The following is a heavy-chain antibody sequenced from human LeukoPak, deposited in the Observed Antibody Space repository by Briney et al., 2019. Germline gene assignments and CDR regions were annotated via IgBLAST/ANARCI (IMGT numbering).Heavy chain of an antibody. J-gene: IGHJ5*02. CDR1: GGSISSYY. D-gene: IGHD5-12*01. CDR3: ARGSGYSGYEVNWFDP. V-gene: IGHV4-59*01. CDR2: IYYSGST. Sequence: PSETLSLTCTVSGGSISSYYWSWVRQPPGKGLEWIGYIYYSGSTNYNPSLKSRVTVSVDTSKNQFSLKLSSVTAADTAVYYCARGSGYSGYEVNWFDPWGQGTLVTVSS.